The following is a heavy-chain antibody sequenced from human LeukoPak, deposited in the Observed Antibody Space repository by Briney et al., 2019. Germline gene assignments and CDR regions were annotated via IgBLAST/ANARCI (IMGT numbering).Heavy chain of an antibody. D-gene: IGHD3-3*01. CDR1: GGSFSGYY. V-gene: IGHV4-34*01. J-gene: IGHJ5*02. CDR2: INHSGST. CDR3: ARGVTDFWSGYYRRGWFDP. Sequence: SETLSLTCAVYGGSFSGYYWSWLRQPPGKGLEWIGEINHSGSTNYNPSLKSRVTISVDTSKNQFSLKLSSVTAADTAVYYCARGVTDFWSGYYRRGWFDPWGQGTLVTVSS.